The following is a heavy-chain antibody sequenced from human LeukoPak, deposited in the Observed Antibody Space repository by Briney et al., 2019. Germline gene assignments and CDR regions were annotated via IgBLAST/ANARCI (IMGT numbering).Heavy chain of an antibody. D-gene: IGHD1-20*01. CDR2: IYTSGST. CDR3: ASFFCNWNDGFAFDI. Sequence: SQTLSLTCTVSGGSISSGSYYWSWIRQPAGKGLEWIGRIYTSGSTNYNPSLKSRVTISVDTSKNQFSLKLSSVTAADTAVYYCASFFCNWNDGFAFDIWGQGTMVTVSS. V-gene: IGHV4-61*02. CDR1: GGSISSGSYY. J-gene: IGHJ3*02.